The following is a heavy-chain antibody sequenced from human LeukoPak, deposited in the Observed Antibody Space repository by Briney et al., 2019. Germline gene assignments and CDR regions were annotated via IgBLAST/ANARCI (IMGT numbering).Heavy chain of an antibody. CDR2: INPSGGST. CDR3: ARDSGMVRGTVDY. D-gene: IGHD3-10*01. Sequence: ASVKVSCKSSGYTFTSYYMYWVRQAPGQGLDGMGIINPSGGSTSYAQKFQGRVTMTRDTSTSTVYMELSSLRSEDTAVYYCARDSGMVRGTVDYWGQGTLVTVSS. J-gene: IGHJ4*02. CDR1: GYTFTSYY. V-gene: IGHV1-46*01.